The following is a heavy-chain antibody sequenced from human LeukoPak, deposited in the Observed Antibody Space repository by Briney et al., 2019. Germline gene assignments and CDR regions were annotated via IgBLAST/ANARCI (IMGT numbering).Heavy chain of an antibody. CDR3: AKRGAEVGATVAPGDY. V-gene: IGHV3-30*04. D-gene: IGHD1-26*01. J-gene: IGHJ4*02. CDR2: ISFDGTDA. Sequence: GGSLRLSCAASGFTFSSYAIHWVRQAPGKGLEWVAVISFDGTDAFYADSVKGRFTISRDNSKNTLYLQMNSLRAEDTAVYYCAKRGAEVGATVAPGDYWGQGTLVTVSS. CDR1: GFTFSSYA.